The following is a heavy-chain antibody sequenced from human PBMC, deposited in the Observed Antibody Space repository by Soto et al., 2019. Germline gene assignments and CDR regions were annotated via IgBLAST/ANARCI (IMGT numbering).Heavy chain of an antibody. CDR2: ISGSGGST. Sequence: GGSLRLSCAASGFTFSSYAMSWVRQAPGKGLEWVSVISGSGGSTYYADSMKGRFTISRDNSKDTLYLQMNSLRAEDTAVYYCAKAGYSYGYGTTIPTGGFDIWGQGTMVTVSS. J-gene: IGHJ3*02. CDR1: GFTFSSYA. CDR3: AKAGYSYGYGTTIPTGGFDI. D-gene: IGHD5-18*01. V-gene: IGHV3-23*01.